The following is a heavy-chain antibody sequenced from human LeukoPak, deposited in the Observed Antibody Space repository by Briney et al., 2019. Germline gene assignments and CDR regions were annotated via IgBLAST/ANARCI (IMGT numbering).Heavy chain of an antibody. Sequence: GGSLRLSCAASGFTFSSYAMSWVRQAPGKGLEWVSAISGSGGSTYYADSVKGRFTISRDNSKNTLYLQMNSLRAEDTAVYYCATSTSCCYTGPDYWGQGTLVTVSS. CDR3: ATSTSCCYTGPDY. CDR1: GFTFSSYA. J-gene: IGHJ4*02. D-gene: IGHD2-2*01. CDR2: ISGSGGST. V-gene: IGHV3-23*01.